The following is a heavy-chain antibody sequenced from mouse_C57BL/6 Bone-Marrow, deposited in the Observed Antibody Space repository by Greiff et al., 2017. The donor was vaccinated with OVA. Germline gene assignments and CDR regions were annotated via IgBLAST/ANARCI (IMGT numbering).Heavy chain of an antibody. CDR2: ISSGSGTI. Sequence: EVQLVESGGGLVKPGGSLKLSCAASGFTFSDYGMHWVRQAPEKGLEWVAYISSGSGTIYYADTVKGRFTISRDNAKNTLFLQMTSLRSEDTAMYYCARLTGGSGYFDVWGTGTTVTVSS. V-gene: IGHV5-17*01. D-gene: IGHD1-1*01. CDR3: ARLTGGSGYFDV. CDR1: GFTFSDYG. J-gene: IGHJ1*03.